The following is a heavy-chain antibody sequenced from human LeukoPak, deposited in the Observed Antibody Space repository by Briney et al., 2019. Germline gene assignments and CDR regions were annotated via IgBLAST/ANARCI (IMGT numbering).Heavy chain of an antibody. CDR2: INWSSGRI. D-gene: IGHD3-22*01. Sequence: GGSLRLSCAASGFTFDDCAMHWVRQAPGKGLEWVSGINWSSGRIVYADSVKGRLTISRDNARNSLYLQMNSLRAEDTALYYCAKGYYDSTDGYMDVWGKGTTVTVSS. CDR1: GFTFDDCA. J-gene: IGHJ6*03. CDR3: AKGYYDSTDGYMDV. V-gene: IGHV3-9*01.